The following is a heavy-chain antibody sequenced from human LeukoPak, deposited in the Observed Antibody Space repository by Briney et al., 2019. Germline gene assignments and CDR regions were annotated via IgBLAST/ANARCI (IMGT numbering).Heavy chain of an antibody. CDR3: AKDFRWGVDY. CDR2: IRQDGSDK. J-gene: IGHJ4*02. D-gene: IGHD1-26*01. V-gene: IGHV3-30*02. Sequence: GGSLRLSCAASGFSFRTYSMHWVRQAPGKGLEWVAFIRQDGSDKYYADSVKGRFTVSRDISKTTLYLQMNSLRGDDTAVHYCAKDFRWGVDYWGQGTLVTVSS. CDR1: GFSFRTYS.